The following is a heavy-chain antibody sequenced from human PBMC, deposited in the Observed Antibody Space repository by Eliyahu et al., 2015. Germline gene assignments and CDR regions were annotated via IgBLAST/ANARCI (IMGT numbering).Heavy chain of an antibody. CDR2: ISWNSLTI. Sequence: EVHLVESGGGLVQPGRSLRLSCEASXFRFHEFAMHWVRQAPGKGLEWVSGISWNSLTIGYADSVKGRFTISRDNAKNSLYLEMNSLRVDDTAFYYCAKDVGGSSWPEWGQGTLVTVSS. CDR3: AKDVGGSSWPE. J-gene: IGHJ4*02. D-gene: IGHD6-13*01. V-gene: IGHV3-9*01. CDR1: XFRFHEFA.